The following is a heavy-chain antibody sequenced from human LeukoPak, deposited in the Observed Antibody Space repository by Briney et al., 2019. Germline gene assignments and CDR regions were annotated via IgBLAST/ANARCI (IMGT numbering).Heavy chain of an antibody. Sequence: GESLRLSCAASGFTFSSYSVNWVRQAPGKGLEWISYISSASNTIYYADSVKGRFTISRDNAKNSVYLQMNSLRAEDTAMYYCARDGWFGDYNWFDPWGQGTLVTVSS. CDR3: ARDGWFGDYNWFDP. J-gene: IGHJ5*02. D-gene: IGHD3-10*01. CDR2: ISSASNTI. V-gene: IGHV3-48*01. CDR1: GFTFSSYS.